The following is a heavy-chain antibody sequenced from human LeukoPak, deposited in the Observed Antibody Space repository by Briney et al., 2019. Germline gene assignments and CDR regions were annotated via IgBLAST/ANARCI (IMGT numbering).Heavy chain of an antibody. D-gene: IGHD3-10*01. CDR2: FIPILRTP. Sequence: SVKVSYKASGGTISSYSMSWVRQAPGQGLEWLGGFIPILRTPKDAQKFQGRVSITTDESTNTVYMELNGLRSEDTAVYYCATPSRGHAFDIWGQGTMVTVS. CDR1: GGTISSYS. CDR3: ATPSRGHAFDI. J-gene: IGHJ3*02. V-gene: IGHV1-69*05.